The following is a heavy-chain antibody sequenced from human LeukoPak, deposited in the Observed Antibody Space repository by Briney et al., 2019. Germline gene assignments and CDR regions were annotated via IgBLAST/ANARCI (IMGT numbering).Heavy chain of an antibody. J-gene: IGHJ4*02. CDR3: ARSYYDSSGYLDY. CDR2: ISSSSSYI. CDR1: GFTFSSYS. D-gene: IGHD3-22*01. Sequence: GGSLGLSCAASGFTFSSYSMNWVRQAPGKGLEWVSSISSSSSYIYYADSVKGRFTISRANAKNSLYLQMNSLRAEDTAVYYCARSYYDSSGYLDYWGQGTLVTVSS. V-gene: IGHV3-21*01.